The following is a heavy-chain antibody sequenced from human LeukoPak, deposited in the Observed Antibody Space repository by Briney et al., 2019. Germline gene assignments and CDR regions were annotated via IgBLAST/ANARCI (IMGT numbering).Heavy chain of an antibody. V-gene: IGHV3-7*03. CDR1: GFTFSSYW. J-gene: IGHJ4*02. Sequence: GGSLRLSCAASGFTFSSYWMSWVRQAPGKGLEWVANIKQDGSEKYYVDSVKGRFTISRDNAKNSLYLQMNSLRAEDTAVYYCARDQYYYDSSGYYTPFDYWGQGTLVTVSS. CDR2: IKQDGSEK. D-gene: IGHD3-22*01. CDR3: ARDQYYYDSSGYYTPFDY.